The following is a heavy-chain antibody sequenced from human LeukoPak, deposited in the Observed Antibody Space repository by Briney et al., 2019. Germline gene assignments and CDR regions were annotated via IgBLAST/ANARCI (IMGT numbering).Heavy chain of an antibody. D-gene: IGHD3-22*01. J-gene: IGHJ3*02. V-gene: IGHV1-46*01. CDR3: ARGSYYDSSWGGAFDI. CDR2: INPSGGST. CDR1: GYTFTSYY. Sequence: ASVKASCKASGYTFTSYYMHWVRQAPGQGLEWMGIINPSGGSTSYAQKFQGRVTMTRDTSTSTVYMELSSLRSEDTAVYYCARGSYYDSSWGGAFDIWGQGTMVTVSS.